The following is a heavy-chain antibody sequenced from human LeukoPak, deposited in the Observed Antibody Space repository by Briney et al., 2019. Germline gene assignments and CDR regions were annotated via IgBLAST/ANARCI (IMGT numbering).Heavy chain of an antibody. V-gene: IGHV3-9*01. CDR2: ISWNSGSI. Sequence: QPGTSLRLSCAASGFTFDDYAMHWVRQAPGKGLEWVSGISWNSGSIGYADSVKGRFTISRDNAKNSLYLQMNSLRAEDTALYYCVKENGGSSWSGYDYWGQGTLVTVSS. J-gene: IGHJ4*02. D-gene: IGHD6-13*01. CDR3: VKENGGSSWSGYDY. CDR1: GFTFDDYA.